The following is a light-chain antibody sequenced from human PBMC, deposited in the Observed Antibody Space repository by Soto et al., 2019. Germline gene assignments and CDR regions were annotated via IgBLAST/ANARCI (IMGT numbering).Light chain of an antibody. CDR2: GAS. V-gene: IGKV3-15*01. J-gene: IGKJ1*01. CDR3: QQYNNWWT. Sequence: EIVMTQYPATLSVSPGERATLSCRASQSVGSSLAWYQKKPGQAPRLLIYGASTRATGIPARFSGSGSGTEFTLTISSLQSEDFAVYYCQQYNNWWTFGQGTRVEIK. CDR1: QSVGSS.